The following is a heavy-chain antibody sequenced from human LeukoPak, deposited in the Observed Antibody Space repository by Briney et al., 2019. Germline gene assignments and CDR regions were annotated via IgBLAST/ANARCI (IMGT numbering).Heavy chain of an antibody. V-gene: IGHV4-61*02. D-gene: IGHD3-22*01. CDR2: IYTSGST. CDR3: ARENYYDSSGYYCYYYYYMDV. Sequence: SQTLSLTCTVSGGSISSGSYYWSWIRQPAGKGLEWIGRIYTSGSTNYNPSLKSRVTISVDTSKNQFSLKLSSVTAAGTAVYYCARENYYDSSGYYCYYYYYMDVWGKGTTVTVSS. CDR1: GGSISSGSYY. J-gene: IGHJ6*03.